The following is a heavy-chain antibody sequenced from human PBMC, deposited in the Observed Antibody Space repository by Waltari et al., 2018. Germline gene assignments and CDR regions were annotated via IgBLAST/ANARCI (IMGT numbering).Heavy chain of an antibody. D-gene: IGHD3-3*01. V-gene: IGHV5-51*01. CDR2: IYPGYSDT. CDR3: ARQGRNDFWSGYPL. Sequence: EVQLVQSGAEVKKPGESLKISCQGSGYSFTSYRIGWVRQMPGKGLEWVGIIYPGYSDTRYSPSFQGQVTISADTSISTAYLQWSSLKASASAMYYCARQGRNDFWSGYPLWGQGTLVTVSS. J-gene: IGHJ4*02. CDR1: GYSFTSYR.